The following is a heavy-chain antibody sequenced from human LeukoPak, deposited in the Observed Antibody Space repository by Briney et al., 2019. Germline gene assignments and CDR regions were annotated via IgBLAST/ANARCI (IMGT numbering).Heavy chain of an antibody. CDR2: SSSGGSTI. CDR1: GFNFSSYE. Sequence: GGSLRLSCAASGFNFSSYEMNWVRQAPGKGLEWVSYSSSGGSTIYYADSVKGRFTISRDNAKNSLYLQMNSLRAEDTAIYYCVRDPSVAADDYWGQGTLVTVSS. J-gene: IGHJ4*02. D-gene: IGHD6-19*01. V-gene: IGHV3-48*03. CDR3: VRDPSVAADDY.